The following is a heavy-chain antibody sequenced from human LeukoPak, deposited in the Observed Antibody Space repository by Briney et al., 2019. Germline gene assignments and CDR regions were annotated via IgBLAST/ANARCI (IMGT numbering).Heavy chain of an antibody. V-gene: IGHV1-2*02. CDR1: GYTFTGYY. CDR3: AAPDIVVPNAFDY. D-gene: IGHD5-12*01. J-gene: IGHJ4*02. Sequence: GASVKVSCKASGYTFTGYYMHWVRQAPGQGLEWMGWINPNSGGTNYAQKFQGRVTMTRDTSISTAYMELSRLRSDDTAVYYCAAPDIVVPNAFDYWCQGTLVTVSS. CDR2: INPNSGGT.